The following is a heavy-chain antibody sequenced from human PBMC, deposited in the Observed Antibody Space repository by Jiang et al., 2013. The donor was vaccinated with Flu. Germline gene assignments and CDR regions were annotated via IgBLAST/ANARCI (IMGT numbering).Heavy chain of an antibody. D-gene: IGHD2/OR15-2a*01. CDR1: GYSISSAYY. Sequence: PGLVKPSETLSLTCTVSGYSISSAYYWGWIRQSPGKGLEWIGNISHSGTTYYNPSLKSRVTISIDTSKNQFSLKLSSVTAADTAVYYCARVDVVIVQIVKKINWFDPWGQGTLVTVSS. J-gene: IGHJ5*02. CDR2: ISHSGTT. V-gene: IGHV4-38-2*02. CDR3: ARVDVVIVQIVKKINWFDP.